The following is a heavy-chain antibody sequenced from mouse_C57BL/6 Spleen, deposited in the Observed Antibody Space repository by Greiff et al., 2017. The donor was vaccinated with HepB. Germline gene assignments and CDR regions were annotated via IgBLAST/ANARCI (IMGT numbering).Heavy chain of an antibody. CDR2: IWSGGST. CDR3: ARNDGRYSSSYVEYFDV. Sequence: QVQLQQSGPGLVQPSQSLSITCTVSGFSLTSYGVHWVRQSPGKGLEWLGVIWSGGSTDYNAAFISRLSISKDNSKSQVFFKMNSLQADDTAIYYWARNDGRYSSSYVEYFDVWGTGTTVTVSS. J-gene: IGHJ1*03. D-gene: IGHD1-1*01. V-gene: IGHV2-2*01. CDR1: GFSLTSYG.